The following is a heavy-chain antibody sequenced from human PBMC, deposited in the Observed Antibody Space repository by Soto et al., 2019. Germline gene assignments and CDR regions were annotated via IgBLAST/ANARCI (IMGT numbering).Heavy chain of an antibody. Sequence: EVQLLESGGGLVQPGGSLRLSCAASGFTFSSYAMSWVRQAPGKGLEWISAVSGSGGSTYYADSVKGRFTISRDNSKDALYLQMNNLRAEDTAVYYCAKQPEYNWNDYWGQGTLVTVSS. CDR2: VSGSGGST. V-gene: IGHV3-23*01. CDR3: AKQPEYNWNDY. CDR1: GFTFSSYA. D-gene: IGHD1-20*01. J-gene: IGHJ4*02.